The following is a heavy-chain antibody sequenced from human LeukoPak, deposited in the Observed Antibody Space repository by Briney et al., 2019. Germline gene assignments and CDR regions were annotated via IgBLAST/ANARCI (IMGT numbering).Heavy chain of an antibody. CDR1: GGSISGSSYY. V-gene: IGHV4-39*07. Sequence: SETLSLTCTVSGGSISGSSYYWGWIRQPPGKGLEWIGSIYYSGNTYYNPSLKSRVTISVDTSKNQFSLRLNSVTAADTAVYYCARDGNTSGLYWGQGTLVTVSS. J-gene: IGHJ4*02. CDR3: ARDGNTSGLY. CDR2: IYYSGNT. D-gene: IGHD6-19*01.